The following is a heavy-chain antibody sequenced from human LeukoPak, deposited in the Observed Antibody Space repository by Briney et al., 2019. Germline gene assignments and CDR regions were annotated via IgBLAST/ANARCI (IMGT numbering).Heavy chain of an antibody. CDR1: GFIFSTYG. V-gene: IGHV3-30*18. CDR2: MSYGGSTK. CDR3: AKDQSAMVRGAYYFDY. Sequence: QPGGSLRLSCAASGFIFSTYGMHWARQAPGKGLEWVALMSYGGSTKYYGDSVKGRFTISRDNSKNTLYLQMNSLRAEDTAVYYCAKDQSAMVRGAYYFDYWGQGTLVTVSS. J-gene: IGHJ4*02. D-gene: IGHD3-10*01.